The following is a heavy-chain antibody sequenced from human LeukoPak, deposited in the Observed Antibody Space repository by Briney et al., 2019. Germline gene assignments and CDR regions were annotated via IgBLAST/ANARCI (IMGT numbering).Heavy chain of an antibody. D-gene: IGHD6-19*01. J-gene: IGHJ4*02. CDR3: ATYSSAFSY. V-gene: IGHV3-7*01. Sequence: GGSLRLSCAASGFTFSSYWMSWVRQAPGKGLEWVANIKQDGSDKYYVESVKGRFTIARDNAKNPLYLQMNSLRAEDTAVYYCATYSSAFSYWGQGTLVTVSS. CDR2: IKQDGSDK. CDR1: GFTFSSYW.